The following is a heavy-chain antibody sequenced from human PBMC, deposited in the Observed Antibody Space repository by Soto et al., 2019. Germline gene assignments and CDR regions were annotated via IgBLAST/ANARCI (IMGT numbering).Heavy chain of an antibody. J-gene: IGHJ6*02. CDR3: AREGGYFDSSGSGVYHYHGVDV. CDR2: ISPVSGKA. Sequence: GASVKVSCKASGCTFSSYAMRWVRQAPGQGLERIRRISPVSGKANYAQKFQGRVTMTSDESTSTAYMELRSLRSEATAVYYCAREGGYFDSSGSGVYHYHGVDVWGQGTMVTVSS. D-gene: IGHD3-22*01. CDR1: GCTFSSYA. V-gene: IGHV1-69*13.